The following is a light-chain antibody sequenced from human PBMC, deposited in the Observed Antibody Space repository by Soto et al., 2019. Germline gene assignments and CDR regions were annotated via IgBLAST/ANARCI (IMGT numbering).Light chain of an antibody. J-gene: IGLJ1*01. V-gene: IGLV2-23*01. CDR1: SSDVGNCNL. CDR2: EGS. CDR3: CSYAGSKTYV. Sequence: QSVLTQPASVSGSPGQSITISCTVPSSDVGNCNLVSWYQKHPGKVPKLMIYEGSKRPSGVSHRFSGSQSGNTASLAISGLQAEDEADYYCCSYAGSKTYVFGTGTKVTVL.